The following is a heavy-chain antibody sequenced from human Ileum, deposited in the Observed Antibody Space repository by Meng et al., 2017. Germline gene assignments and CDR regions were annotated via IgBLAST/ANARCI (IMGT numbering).Heavy chain of an antibody. V-gene: IGHV1-2*06. CDR1: GYTFTDYY. D-gene: IGHD6-13*01. CDR3: SGASSSSYLGY. J-gene: IGHJ4*02. CDR2: INPKSGIR. Sequence: QVQLVQSGADVKKLGAPVKVSCKTSGYTFTDYYIKWLRQAPGQGLEWMGRINPKSGIRHYAQKFQGRVTMTSDTSTSTAYMEVSGLTSDDTAVYYCSGASSSSYLGYWGQGTLVTVSS.